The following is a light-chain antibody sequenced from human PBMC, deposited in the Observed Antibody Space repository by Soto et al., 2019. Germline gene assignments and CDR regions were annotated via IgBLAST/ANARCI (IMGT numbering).Light chain of an antibody. CDR3: QQRSNWPPIT. Sequence: ELVLTQSPATLSLSPGERATLSCRASQRVSSYLAWYQQKPGQAPRLLIYDASNMATGIPARFSGSGSGTDFTLTISSLEPEDFAVYYCQQRSNWPPITFGQGTRLEIK. CDR2: DAS. J-gene: IGKJ5*01. CDR1: QRVSSY. V-gene: IGKV3-11*01.